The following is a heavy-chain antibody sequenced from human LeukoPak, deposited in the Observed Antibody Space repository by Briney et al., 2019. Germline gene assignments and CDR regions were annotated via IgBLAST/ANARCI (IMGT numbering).Heavy chain of an antibody. CDR1: GFTFSSYG. J-gene: IGHJ3*02. CDR2: ISYDGSNK. D-gene: IGHD5-18*01. V-gene: IGHV3-30*03. Sequence: GGSLRLSCAASGFTFSSYGMHWVRQAPGKGLEWVAVISYDGSNKYYADSVKGRFTISRDNSKNTLYLQMGSLRAEDMAVYYCAREGLGYSYGDAFDIWGQGTMVTVSS. CDR3: AREGLGYSYGDAFDI.